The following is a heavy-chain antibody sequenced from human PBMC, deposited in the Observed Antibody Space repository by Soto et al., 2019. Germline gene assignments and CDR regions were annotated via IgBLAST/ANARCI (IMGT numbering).Heavy chain of an antibody. CDR1: GGSFSGYY. Sequence: ETLSLTCAVYGGSFSGYYCRWIRQPPGQGMEWIGEINYSGSTNYNPSLKSRVTISVDTSKNQFSLKLSSVTAADTAVYYCAREVCFLEWDCKMYYYYYYMDVWGKGTTVTVSS. CDR2: INYSGST. CDR3: AREVCFLEWDCKMYYYYYYMDV. V-gene: IGHV4-34*01. J-gene: IGHJ6*03. D-gene: IGHD3-3*01.